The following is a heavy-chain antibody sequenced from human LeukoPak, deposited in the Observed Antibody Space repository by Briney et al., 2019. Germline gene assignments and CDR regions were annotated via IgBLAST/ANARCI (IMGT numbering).Heavy chain of an antibody. Sequence: GGSLRLSCAASGFTFNSYGMHWVRQAPGKGLEWVAFIRSDGSNKYYADSVKGRFTISRDNFKNTLYLQMNSLRPEDTALYYCARGSDYDYWRGYRGFDYWGQGTLVTVSS. CDR1: GFTFNSYG. V-gene: IGHV3-30*02. J-gene: IGHJ4*02. CDR3: ARGSDYDYWRGYRGFDY. CDR2: IRSDGSNK. D-gene: IGHD3-3*01.